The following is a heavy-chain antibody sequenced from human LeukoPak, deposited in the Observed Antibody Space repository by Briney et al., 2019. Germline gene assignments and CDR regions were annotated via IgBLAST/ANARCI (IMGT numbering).Heavy chain of an antibody. CDR2: LYYSGRT. V-gene: IGHV4-59*08. CDR1: GGSISDYY. Sequence: PSETLSLTCTVSGGSISDYYWTWIRQPPGKGLEWIGYLYYSGRTNYNPSLKSRVTISVDTSKNQFSLRLSSVTAADTGVYYCARRVDTAMEHSPFDSWGQGTLVTVSS. D-gene: IGHD5-18*01. J-gene: IGHJ4*02. CDR3: ARRVDTAMEHSPFDS.